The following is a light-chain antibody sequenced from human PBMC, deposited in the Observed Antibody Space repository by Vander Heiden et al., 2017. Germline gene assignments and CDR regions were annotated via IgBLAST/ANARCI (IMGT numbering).Light chain of an antibody. CDR1: QSISSY. J-gene: IGKJ4*01. V-gene: IGKV1-39*02. CDR3: QCGSSHP. CDR2: AAS. Sequence: DIQMTQSPSFLSASVGDRVTITCRASQSISSYLNWDQQKPGKAPKLLIYAASILKRVVTLRFSGSGAATDFTLISSMRPTEDLATYCCQCGSSHPFGGGTKVXIK.